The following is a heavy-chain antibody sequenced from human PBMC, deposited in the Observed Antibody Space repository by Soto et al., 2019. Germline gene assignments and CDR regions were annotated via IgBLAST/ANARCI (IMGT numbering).Heavy chain of an antibody. CDR1: GFTFSSYA. V-gene: IGHV3-48*01. J-gene: IGHJ4*02. CDR3: ARDGNGVDY. CDR2: ISSSGSTI. Sequence: PGGSLRLSCAASGFTFSSYAMSWVRQAPGKGLEWVSYISSSGSTIYYPDSMRGRFTISRDNAKNSLYLQMNSLRAEDTAVYYCARDGNGVDYWGQGTLVTVSS. D-gene: IGHD2-15*01.